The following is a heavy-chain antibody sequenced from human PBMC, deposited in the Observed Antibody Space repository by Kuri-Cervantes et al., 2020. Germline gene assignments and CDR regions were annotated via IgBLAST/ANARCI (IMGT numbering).Heavy chain of an antibody. CDR3: ARHFWSGSGWFDP. CDR1: GGTFSNYA. Sequence: SVKVSCKASGGTFSNYAISWVRQAPGQGLEWMGGTIPIFGTANYAQKFQGRVTITRDTSASTAYMELSSLRSEDTAVYYCARHFWSGSGWFDPWGQGTLVTVSS. V-gene: IGHV1-69*05. J-gene: IGHJ5*02. CDR2: TIPIFGTA. D-gene: IGHD3-3*02.